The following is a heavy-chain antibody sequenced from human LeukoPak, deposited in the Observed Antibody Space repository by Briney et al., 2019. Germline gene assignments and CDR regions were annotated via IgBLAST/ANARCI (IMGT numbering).Heavy chain of an antibody. Sequence: GGSLRLSCAASGFIFSSYSMNWVRQAPGKGLEWVSSISTSSSYIYYADSVKGRFTISRDNANNSLYLQMNSPSAEDTAVYYCARLFPSGWYNWFDPWGQGTLVTVSS. CDR3: ARLFPSGWYNWFDP. V-gene: IGHV3-21*01. CDR1: GFIFSSYS. J-gene: IGHJ5*02. D-gene: IGHD6-19*01. CDR2: ISTSSSYI.